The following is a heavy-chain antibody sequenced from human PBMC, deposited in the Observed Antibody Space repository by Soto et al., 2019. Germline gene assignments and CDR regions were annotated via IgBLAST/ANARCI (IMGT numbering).Heavy chain of an antibody. CDR3: SYGSSFDY. CDR2: ISHSGRT. J-gene: IGHJ4*02. D-gene: IGHD3-10*01. CDR1: RGSLRSGYYY. V-gene: IGHV4-61*01. Sequence: SETLSLPCTVARGSLRSGYYYWSWIRQPQGKGLEWIGYISHSGRTNYDPSLKSRLTMSVDTSQNQFSLQLNSVTAADTAVYYCSYGSSFDYWGQGTLVTVSS.